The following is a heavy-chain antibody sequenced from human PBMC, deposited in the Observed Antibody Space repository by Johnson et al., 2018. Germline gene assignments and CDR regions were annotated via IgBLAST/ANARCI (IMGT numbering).Heavy chain of an antibody. CDR1: GFTFDDYA. J-gene: IGHJ6*03. CDR2: ISWNSGSI. CDR3: ARPYYYGIYDMDR. D-gene: IGHD3-10*01. Sequence: VQLVEPGGGLVQPGRSLRLSCAASGFTFDDYAMPWVRQAPGKGLEWVSGISWNSGSIGFADSVKGRFTISRDNAKNSLYLQMNSLRAEDTAVYYCARPYYYGIYDMDRWGKGTTVTVSS. V-gene: IGHV3-9*01.